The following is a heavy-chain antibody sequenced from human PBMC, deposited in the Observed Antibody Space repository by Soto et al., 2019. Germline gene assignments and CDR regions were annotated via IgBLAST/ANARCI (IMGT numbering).Heavy chain of an antibody. V-gene: IGHV4-34*01. J-gene: IGHJ6*02. Sequence: PSETLSLTCAVYGGSLSDYYWGWIRQPPGKGLECIGEISQSGSTNYNSSLKSRVTISVDTSKNQFSLKLNSVTAADTAVYYCARGLRASFGVRLSYYYYGMDVWGQGTTVTVSS. CDR3: ARGLRASFGVRLSYYYYGMDV. D-gene: IGHD3-10*01. CDR1: GGSLSDYY. CDR2: ISQSGST.